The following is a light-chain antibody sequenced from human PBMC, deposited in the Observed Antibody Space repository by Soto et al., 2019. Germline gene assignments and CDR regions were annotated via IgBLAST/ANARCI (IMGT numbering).Light chain of an antibody. CDR2: DAS. CDR3: HQYGSSPKT. J-gene: IGKJ1*01. Sequence: EIVLTQSPATLSLSPGERVTLSCGASQTISNSYLAWYQQKPGLAPRLVIYDASSRATGIPDRFSGSGSGTDFTLTIRRLEREDFAVYYCHQYGSSPKTFGQGTKVEIK. CDR1: QTISNSY. V-gene: IGKV3D-20*01.